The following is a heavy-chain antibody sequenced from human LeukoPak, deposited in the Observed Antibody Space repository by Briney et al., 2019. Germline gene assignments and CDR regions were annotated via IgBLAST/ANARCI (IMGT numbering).Heavy chain of an antibody. V-gene: IGHV3-9*01. CDR2: ISWNSGSI. J-gene: IGHJ4*02. CDR3: AKDKATMIVGSFDY. D-gene: IGHD3-22*01. CDR1: GFTFDDYA. Sequence: PGRSLRLSCAASGFTFDDYAMHWVRQAPGKGLEWVSGISWNSGSIGYADSVKGRFTISRDHAKNSLYLQMNSLRAEDTALYYCAKDKATMIVGSFDYWGQGTLVTVSS.